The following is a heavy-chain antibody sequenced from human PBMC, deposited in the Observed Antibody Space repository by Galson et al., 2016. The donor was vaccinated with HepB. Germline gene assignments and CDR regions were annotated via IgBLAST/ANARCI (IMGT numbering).Heavy chain of an antibody. J-gene: IGHJ3*01. Sequence: SLRLSCAASGFTFSSKWMTWFRRAPEKGLEWVANINQDGSTKNYVDPVKGRFTVSRDNAQNLLYLQVSRLRAEAPAVPYRSTVVGRGSSHRGGQATMDPVKGRFTDSRDNAHNLLYLQVSILRAEDTAVYYCATDVGGGASDLWGQGTLVTVSS. CDR3: STVVGRGSSHRGGQATMDPVKGRFTDSRDNAHNLLYLQVSILRAEDTAVYYCATDVGGGASDL. D-gene: IGHD4-23*01. CDR1: GFTFSSKW. CDR2: INQDGSTK. V-gene: IGHV3-7*01.